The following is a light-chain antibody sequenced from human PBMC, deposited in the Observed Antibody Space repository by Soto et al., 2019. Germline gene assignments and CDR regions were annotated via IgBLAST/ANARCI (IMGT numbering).Light chain of an antibody. CDR3: QQSYSTPRT. CDR2: AAS. Sequence: DIQMTQSPSSLSAFVGDRVAITCRASQSISTYLNWYQQKPGKAPKVVIYAASSLQSGVPSRFSGSGSGTDFTLTISNLQPEDFATYYCQQSYSTPRTFGQGTKVEFK. V-gene: IGKV1-39*01. J-gene: IGKJ1*01. CDR1: QSISTY.